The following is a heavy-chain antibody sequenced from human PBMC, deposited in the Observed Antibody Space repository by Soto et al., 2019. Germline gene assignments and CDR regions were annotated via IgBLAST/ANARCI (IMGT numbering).Heavy chain of an antibody. Sequence: SETLSLTCTVSGGSISSGDYYWSWIRHPPGKGLEWIGYIYYSGSTYYNPSLKSRVTISVDTSKNQFSLKLSSVTAADTAVYYCARGIDVLVPAAKGDWFDPWGQGTLVTVSS. CDR3: ARGIDVLVPAAKGDWFDP. V-gene: IGHV4-30-4*01. D-gene: IGHD2-2*01. CDR2: IYYSGST. CDR1: GGSISSGDYY. J-gene: IGHJ5*02.